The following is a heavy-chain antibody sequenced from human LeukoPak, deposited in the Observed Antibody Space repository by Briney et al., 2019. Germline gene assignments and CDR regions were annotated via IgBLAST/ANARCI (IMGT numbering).Heavy chain of an antibody. D-gene: IGHD3-16*02. Sequence: PSQTLSLTCTVSGGSISSGSYYWSWIRQPAGKRLEWIGRIYTSGSTNYNPSLKSRVTISVDTSKNQFSLNLSSVTAADTAVYYCARANMITFGGVIARLDAFDIWGQGTMVTVSS. V-gene: IGHV4-61*02. CDR1: GGSISSGSYY. CDR2: IYTSGST. CDR3: ARANMITFGGVIARLDAFDI. J-gene: IGHJ3*02.